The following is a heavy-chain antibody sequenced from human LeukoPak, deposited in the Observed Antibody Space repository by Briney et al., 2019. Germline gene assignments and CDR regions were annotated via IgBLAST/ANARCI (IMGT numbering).Heavy chain of an antibody. CDR2: IIPIFGTA. D-gene: IGHD2/OR15-2a*01. V-gene: IGHV1-69*13. Sequence: ASVKVSCKASGGTFSSYAISWVRQAPGQGLEWMGGIIPIFGTANYAQKFQGRVTITADESTSTAYMELSSLRSEDTAVYYCARSPRKNINENYYYYYYMDVWGKGTTVTVSS. CDR1: GGTFSSYA. CDR3: ARSPRKNINENYYYYYYMDV. J-gene: IGHJ6*03.